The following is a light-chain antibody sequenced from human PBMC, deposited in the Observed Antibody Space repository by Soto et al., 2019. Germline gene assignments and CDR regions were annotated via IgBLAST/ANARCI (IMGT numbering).Light chain of an antibody. V-gene: IGKV3-15*01. J-gene: IGKJ4*01. CDR1: QSVSSSY. Sequence: ERTLTQSPGTQPFSPRERATISCRASQSVSSSYFAWYQEKAGQAPRLLIYGASSRATGIPDRFSGSGSGTEFTLTISSLQSEDFAVYYCQQYINWPPLTFGGGTVADI. CDR3: QQYINWPPLT. CDR2: GAS.